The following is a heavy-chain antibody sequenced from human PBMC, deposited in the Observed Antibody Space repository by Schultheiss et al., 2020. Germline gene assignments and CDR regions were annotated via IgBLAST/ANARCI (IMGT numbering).Heavy chain of an antibody. D-gene: IGHD6-6*01. J-gene: IGHJ6*02. Sequence: SVKVSCKASGGTFSSYAISWVRQAPGQGLEWMGGIIPIFGTANYAQKFQGRVTMTTDTSASTAYMELSSLRSEDTAVYYCARVQGADYIAARFPYYYGMDVWGQGTTVTVSS. CDR2: IIPIFGTA. CDR3: ARVQGADYIAARFPYYYGMDV. CDR1: GGTFSSYA. V-gene: IGHV1-69*05.